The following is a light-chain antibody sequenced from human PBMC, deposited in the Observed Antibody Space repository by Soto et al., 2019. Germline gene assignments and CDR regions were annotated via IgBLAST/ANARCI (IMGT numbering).Light chain of an antibody. J-gene: IGLJ1*01. CDR3: SSYTSSSSPYV. CDR2: EVS. Sequence: QSALTQPASVSGSPGQSITISCTGTSSDVGGYNYVSWYQQHPGKAPKLMMYEVSNRPSGVSNRLSGSKSGNTASLTISGLQGEDEADYYCSSYTSSSSPYVFGTGTKLAVL. CDR1: SSDVGGYNY. V-gene: IGLV2-14*01.